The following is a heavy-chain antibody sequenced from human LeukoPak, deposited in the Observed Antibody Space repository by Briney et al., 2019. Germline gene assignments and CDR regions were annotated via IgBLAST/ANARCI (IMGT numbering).Heavy chain of an antibody. CDR3: ARDGGSYYWASSGYPDY. Sequence: GGSLRLSCAASGFTFSDYYMSWIRQAPGKGLEGVSYTSSSGSTIYYADSVKGRFTISRDNAKNSLYLQMNSLRAEDTAVYYCARDGGSYYWASSGYPDYWGQGTLVTVSS. J-gene: IGHJ4*02. CDR2: TSSSGSTI. D-gene: IGHD3-22*01. CDR1: GFTFSDYY. V-gene: IGHV3-11*04.